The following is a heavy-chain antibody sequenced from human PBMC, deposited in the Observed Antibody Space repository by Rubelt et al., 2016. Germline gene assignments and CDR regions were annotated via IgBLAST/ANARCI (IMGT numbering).Heavy chain of an antibody. Sequence: EWVSYISSSSSTIYYADSVKGRFTISRDNSKNTLYLQMNSLRAEDTAVYYCAKSTAVVVAAIDLWGQGTLVTVSS. J-gene: IGHJ5*02. D-gene: IGHD2-15*01. V-gene: IGHV3-48*01. CDR3: AKSTAVVVAAIDL. CDR2: ISSSSSTI.